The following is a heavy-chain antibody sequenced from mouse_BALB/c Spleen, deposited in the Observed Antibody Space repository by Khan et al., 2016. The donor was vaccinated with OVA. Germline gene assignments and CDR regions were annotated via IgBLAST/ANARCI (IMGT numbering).Heavy chain of an antibody. J-gene: IGHJ2*01. V-gene: IGHV3-2*02. CDR2: ISYSGNT. CDR1: GYSITSGYG. CDR3: ARSARLKY. Sequence: EVKLHESGPGLVKPSQSLSLTCTVTGYSITSGYGWNWIRQFPGNKLEWMGYISYSGNTNYNPSLKSRISITRDTSKNQFFLQLNSVSTEDTATYYCARSARLKYWGQGTTLTVSA. D-gene: IGHD1-2*01.